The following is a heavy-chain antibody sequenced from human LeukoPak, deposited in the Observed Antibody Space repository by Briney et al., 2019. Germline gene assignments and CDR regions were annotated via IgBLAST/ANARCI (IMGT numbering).Heavy chain of an antibody. CDR1: GFTFSSYS. CDR3: ARGIAAAGTRSKMYNWFDP. J-gene: IGHJ5*02. V-gene: IGHV3-21*01. Sequence: GGSLRLSCAASGFTFSSYSMNWVRQAPGKGLEWVSSISSSSSYIYYADSVKGRFTISRDNAKNSLYLQMNSLRAEDTAVYYCARGIAAAGTRSKMYNWFDPWGQGTLVTVSS. CDR2: ISSSSSYI. D-gene: IGHD6-13*01.